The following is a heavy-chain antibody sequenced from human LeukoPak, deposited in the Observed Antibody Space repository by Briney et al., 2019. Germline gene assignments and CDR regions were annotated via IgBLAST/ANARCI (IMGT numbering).Heavy chain of an antibody. D-gene: IGHD3-16*01. CDR3: ARRWVYDKRAFDA. Sequence: SETLSLTCTVSGGSISGTYYLGWLRQPPGEGLEWIGYIYYTWTTDSNPSLKRRVTISRETSKNQGSLNLSSVSAADTAVYYCARRWVYDKRAFDAWGQGTLVTVSS. V-gene: IGHV4-59*08. CDR1: GGSISGTYY. J-gene: IGHJ3*01. CDR2: IYYTWTT.